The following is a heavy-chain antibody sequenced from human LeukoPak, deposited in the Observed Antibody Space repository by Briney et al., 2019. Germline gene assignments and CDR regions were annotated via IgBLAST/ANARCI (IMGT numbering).Heavy chain of an antibody. CDR2: IYYTGRT. D-gene: IGHD3-16*01. CDR3: ARECGGRTVGECFTY. V-gene: IGHV4-59*01. J-gene: IGHJ4*02. Sequence: SETLSLTCNVSGAYISSSYWSWIRQPPGKGLEWIGYIYYTGRTSYSPSLRRRVSMSADTSTNKISLKLSSVTAAGTAVYYCARECGGRTVGECFTYWGQGTQVTVSS. CDR1: GAYISSSY.